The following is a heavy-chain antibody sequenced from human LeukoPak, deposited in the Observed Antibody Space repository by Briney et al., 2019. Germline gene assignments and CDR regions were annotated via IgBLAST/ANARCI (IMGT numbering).Heavy chain of an antibody. Sequence: SQTLSLTCTVSGGSISSGGYYWSWIRQHPGKGLEWIGYTYYSGSTYYNPSLKSRVTISVDTSKNQFSLKLSSVTAADTAVYYCARGGDVMVHFDYWGQGTLVTVSS. CDR1: GGSISSGGYY. CDR2: TYYSGST. D-gene: IGHD3-10*01. V-gene: IGHV4-31*03. CDR3: ARGGDVMVHFDY. J-gene: IGHJ4*02.